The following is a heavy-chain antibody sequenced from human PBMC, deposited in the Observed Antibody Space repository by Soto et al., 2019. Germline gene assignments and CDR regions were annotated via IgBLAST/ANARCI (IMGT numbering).Heavy chain of an antibody. V-gene: IGHV4-34*01. J-gene: IGHJ6*02. Sequence: SETLSLTCAVYGGSSSGYYWSWIRQPPGKGLEWIGEINHGGRTNYSPSLKSRLTISVDTSKNQFSLKLTSVTAADTAVYYCARGRTGMDVWGQGTTVTVSS. CDR1: GGSSSGYY. CDR2: INHGGRT. CDR3: ARGRTGMDV.